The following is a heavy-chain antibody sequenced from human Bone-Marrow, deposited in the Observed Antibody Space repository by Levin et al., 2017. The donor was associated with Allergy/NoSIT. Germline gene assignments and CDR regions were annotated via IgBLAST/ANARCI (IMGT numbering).Heavy chain of an antibody. J-gene: IGHJ4*02. CDR3: AKDRRRGSGWYTQTLDY. Sequence: GGSLRLSCAASGFTFSSYGMHWVRQAPGKGLEWVAVISYDGSNKYYADSVKGRFTISRDNSKNTLYLQMNSLRAEDTAVYYCAKDRRRGSGWYTQTLDYWGQGTLVTVSS. CDR2: ISYDGSNK. CDR1: GFTFSSYG. V-gene: IGHV3-30*18. D-gene: IGHD6-19*01.